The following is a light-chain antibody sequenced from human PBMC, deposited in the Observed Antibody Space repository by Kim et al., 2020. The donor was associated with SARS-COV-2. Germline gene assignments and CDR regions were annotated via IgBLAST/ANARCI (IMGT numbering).Light chain of an antibody. CDR3: QVWDFNRGLAI. V-gene: IGLV3-21*01. Sequence: SYELTQPPSVSVAPGATATIPRGGNIIGRESVHWYQQRPGQAPTLLLYYDYERPSGIPERFSGSTSGNTATLTISRVEAGDEADYHCQVWDFNRGLAIFG. J-gene: IGLJ1*01. CDR2: YDY. CDR1: IIGRES.